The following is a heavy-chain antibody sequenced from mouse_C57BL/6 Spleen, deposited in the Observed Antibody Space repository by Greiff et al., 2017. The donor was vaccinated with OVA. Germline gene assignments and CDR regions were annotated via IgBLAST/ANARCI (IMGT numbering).Heavy chain of an antibody. CDR3: ARSAYGSSRGYFDV. J-gene: IGHJ1*03. CDR1: GYTFTSYW. Sequence: QVQLKQPGAELVKPGASVKLSCKASGYTFTSYWMHWVRQRPGQGLEWIGMIHPNSGSTNYNEKFKSKATLTVDKSSSTAYMQLSSLTSEDSAVYYCARSAYGSSRGYFDVWGTGTTVTVSS. D-gene: IGHD1-1*01. V-gene: IGHV1-64*01. CDR2: IHPNSGST.